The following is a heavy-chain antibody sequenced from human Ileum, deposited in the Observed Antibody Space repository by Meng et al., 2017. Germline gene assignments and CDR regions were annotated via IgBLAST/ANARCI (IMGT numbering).Heavy chain of an antibody. CDR3: TRVIQLGGRYFLAY. CDR2: SRNKAHSYST. CDR1: GFTFSDLY. Sequence: GGSLRLSCAASGFTFSDLYMDWVRQAPGKGLEWVGRSRNKAHSYSTEYAASVKGRFTISRDDSKNSLYLQMNSLTTEDTAMYYCTRVIQLGGRYFLAYWDQGPLVPVSS. D-gene: IGHD3-16*02. V-gene: IGHV3-72*01. J-gene: IGHJ4*02.